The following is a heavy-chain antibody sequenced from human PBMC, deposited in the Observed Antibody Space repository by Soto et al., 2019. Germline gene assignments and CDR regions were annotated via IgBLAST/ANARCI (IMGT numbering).Heavy chain of an antibody. CDR3: ARDHWDCSGGGCNPHQLNFFAMDV. D-gene: IGHD2-15*01. J-gene: IGHJ6*02. Sequence: EQILESGGGLVHPGGSLSLSCAASGFLISANAMSWVRQAPGGGLEWVAVISFDGNNKFYADSVKGRFTISRDRSKTTAYLQMNNLRAEDTAVYYCARDHWDCSGGGCNPHQLNFFAMDVWGQGTTVTVSS. CDR1: GFLISANA. V-gene: IGHV3-30*03. CDR2: ISFDGNNK.